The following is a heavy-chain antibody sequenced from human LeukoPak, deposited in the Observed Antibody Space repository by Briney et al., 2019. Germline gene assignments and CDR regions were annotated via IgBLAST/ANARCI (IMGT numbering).Heavy chain of an antibody. V-gene: IGHV4-39*07. CDR3: AREITMVRGVSHNWFDP. Sequence: SETLSLTCTVSGGSISSSSYYWGWIRQPPGKGLEWIGSIYYSGSTYYNPSLKSRVTISVDTSKNQFSLKLSSVTAADTAVYYCAREITMVRGVSHNWFDPWGQGTLVTVSS. CDR2: IYYSGST. CDR1: GGSISSSSYY. J-gene: IGHJ5*02. D-gene: IGHD3-10*01.